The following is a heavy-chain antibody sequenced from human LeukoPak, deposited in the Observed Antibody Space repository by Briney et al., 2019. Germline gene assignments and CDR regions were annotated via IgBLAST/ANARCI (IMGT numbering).Heavy chain of an antibody. CDR2: TYYRSKWYY. CDR3: ARDSSAMFDF. CDR1: GDSVSSNSAA. D-gene: IGHD2-2*01. Sequence: SQTLSLTCAISGDSVSSNSAAWNWIRQSPSRGLEWLGRTYYRSKWYYDYAISMKGRVTINPDTSKNQSSLQMNSVTPEDTAVYYCARDSSAMFDFWGQGTLVAVSS. V-gene: IGHV6-1*01. J-gene: IGHJ4*02.